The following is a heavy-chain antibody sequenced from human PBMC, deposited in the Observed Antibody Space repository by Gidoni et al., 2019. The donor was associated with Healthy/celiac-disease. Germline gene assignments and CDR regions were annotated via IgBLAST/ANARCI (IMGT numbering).Heavy chain of an antibody. Sequence: EVQLLASGGGLVKPGGSLRLSCAASGFPFSSYSMNWVRQAPGKGLEWVSAISSSSSYIYYADSVKGRFTIYRDNAKNSLYLQRNSLRAEDTAVYYCARDPANRAYYSNWFDPWGQGTLVTVSS. CDR3: ARDPANRAYYSNWFDP. V-gene: IGHV3-21*01. CDR2: ISSSSSYI. D-gene: IGHD3-10*01. CDR1: GFPFSSYS. J-gene: IGHJ5*02.